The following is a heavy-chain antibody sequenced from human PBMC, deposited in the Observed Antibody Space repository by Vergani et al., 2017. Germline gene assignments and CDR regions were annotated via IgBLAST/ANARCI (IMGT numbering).Heavy chain of an antibody. J-gene: IGHJ6*03. CDR2: INHTGRP. Sequence: QVQLQQWGGGLLKPSETLSLTCVVIGGSFTSYHWTWIRQSPGEGREWVGDINHTGRPDYNPSLKGRLTMSVNKSGNQFSLTTNSVTATDTAIYFCARVNTETNGHLYYYYYMEVWGQGTAVTVS. CDR1: GGSFTSYH. D-gene: IGHD4-11*01. CDR3: ARVNTETNGHLYYYYYMEV. V-gene: IGHV4-34*01.